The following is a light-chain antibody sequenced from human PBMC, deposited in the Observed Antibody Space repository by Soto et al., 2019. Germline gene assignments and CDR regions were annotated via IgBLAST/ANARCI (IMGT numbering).Light chain of an antibody. CDR2: EVT. V-gene: IGLV2-14*01. CDR1: GSDIAGYNY. Sequence: SVLTQPASVSGSLGQSITISCTGTGSDIAGYNYISWYQQLPGKAPKLMIYEVTIRPSGISNRFSCSKSGNTASLTISGLQAEDEADYYCTSFTSTSSLYVFGSGTKVTVL. CDR3: TSFTSTSSLYV. J-gene: IGLJ1*01.